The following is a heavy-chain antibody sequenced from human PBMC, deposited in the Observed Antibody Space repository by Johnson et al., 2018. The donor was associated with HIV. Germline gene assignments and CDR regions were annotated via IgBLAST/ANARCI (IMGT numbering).Heavy chain of an antibody. CDR1: GFTFSSYA. D-gene: IGHD3-16*02. Sequence: VQLVESGGNLVQPGGSLRLSCAASGFTFSSYAMSWVRQAPGKGLEWVSAISGSGGSTYYADSVKGRFTISRDNSKNTLYPEMNSLRAEDTAVYFCAAPGIMFSFGGVIVRRDDVFDIWGQGTMVTVSS. CDR3: AAPGIMFSFGGVIVRRDDVFDI. CDR2: ISGSGGST. V-gene: IGHV3-23*04. J-gene: IGHJ3*02.